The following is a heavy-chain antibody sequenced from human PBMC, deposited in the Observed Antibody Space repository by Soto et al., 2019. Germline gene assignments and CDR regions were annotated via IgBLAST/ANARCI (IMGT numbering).Heavy chain of an antibody. J-gene: IGHJ5*02. CDR2: INHTGGT. CDR1: GGSVNGYY. Sequence: PSETLSLTCAVYGGSVNGYYWNWIRPPPGKVLEGIGEINHTGGTHYNPSLKSRVTMSVDTSKNQFSLRLSSVTAADTAIYYCATRITVFGLLIPPFDPWGQGTQVTVSS. CDR3: ATRITVFGLLIPPFDP. D-gene: IGHD3-3*01. V-gene: IGHV4-34*01.